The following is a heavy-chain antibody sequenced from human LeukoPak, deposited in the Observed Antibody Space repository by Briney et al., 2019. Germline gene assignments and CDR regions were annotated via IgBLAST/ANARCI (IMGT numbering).Heavy chain of an antibody. CDR3: ARGLLRGVIVGYYGMDV. Sequence: ASVKVSCKASGYTFTGYYMHWVRQAPGQGLEWVGWINPNSGGTNYAQKFQGRVTMTRDTSISTAYMELSRLRSDDTAVYYCARGLLRGVIVGYYGMDVWGQGTTVTVSS. D-gene: IGHD3-10*01. CDR1: GYTFTGYY. V-gene: IGHV1-2*02. J-gene: IGHJ6*02. CDR2: INPNSGGT.